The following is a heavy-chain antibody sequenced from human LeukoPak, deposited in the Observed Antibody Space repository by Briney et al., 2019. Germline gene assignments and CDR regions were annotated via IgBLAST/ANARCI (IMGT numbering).Heavy chain of an antibody. CDR3: ARARYYYNSRSYGAPYYFDY. CDR1: GGSFSGYY. CDR2: INHSGST. V-gene: IGHV4-34*01. J-gene: IGHJ4*02. Sequence: SETLSLTCAVYGGSFSGYYWSWIRQPPGKGLEWIGEINHSGSTNYNPSLKSRVTISVDTSKNQFSLKLSSVTAADTAVYYCARARYYYNSRSYGAPYYFDYWGQGTLVTVSS. D-gene: IGHD3-10*01.